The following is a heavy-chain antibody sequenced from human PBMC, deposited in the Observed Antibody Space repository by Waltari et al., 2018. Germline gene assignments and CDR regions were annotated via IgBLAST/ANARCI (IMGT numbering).Heavy chain of an antibody. D-gene: IGHD6-13*01. V-gene: IGHV2-70*16. CDR3: ARICGSSWTGDY. J-gene: IGHJ4*02. CDR1: GFSLSTSGMC. CDR2: IDWDDDK. Sequence: QVTLQESGPVLVKPTQTLTLTCPFSGFSLSTSGMCVSWIRQPPGKALEWLARIDWDDDKFYSTSLKTRLTISKDTSKNQVVLTMTNMDPVDTATYYCARICGSSWTGDYWGQGTLVTVSS.